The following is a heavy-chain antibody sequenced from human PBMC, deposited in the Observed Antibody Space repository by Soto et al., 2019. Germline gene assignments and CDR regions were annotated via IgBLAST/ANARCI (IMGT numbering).Heavy chain of an antibody. J-gene: IGHJ6*02. D-gene: IGHD2-8*02. CDR2: ISYDGSNK. CDR3: ARGHYSPGLVGGYGMDV. CDR1: GFTFSSYA. Sequence: QVQLVESGGGVVQPGRSLRLSCAASGFTFSSYAMHWVRQAPGKGLEWVAVISYDGSNKYYADSVKGRFTISRDNSKNTLYLQMNSLRAEDTAVYYCARGHYSPGLVGGYGMDVWGQGTTVTVSS. V-gene: IGHV3-30-3*01.